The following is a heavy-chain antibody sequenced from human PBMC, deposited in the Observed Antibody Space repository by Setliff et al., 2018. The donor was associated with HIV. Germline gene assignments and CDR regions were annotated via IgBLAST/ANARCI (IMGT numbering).Heavy chain of an antibody. D-gene: IGHD3-22*01. CDR2: ISYTGTT. CDR1: GGSISNYY. V-gene: IGHV4-59*01. Sequence: KPSETLSLTCTVSGGSISNYYWSWIRQPPGKGLEGIGYISYTGTTKYNPSLKSRVTISVDTSKNQFSVRLSSVSAADTAVYFCARHVARFDYDTGGYSVSHFDYWGQGTQVTVSS. J-gene: IGHJ4*02. CDR3: ARHVARFDYDTGGYSVSHFDY.